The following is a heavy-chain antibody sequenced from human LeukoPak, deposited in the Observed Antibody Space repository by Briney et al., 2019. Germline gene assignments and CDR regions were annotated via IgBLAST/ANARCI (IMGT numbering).Heavy chain of an antibody. CDR1: GFTFSSYA. Sequence: GGSLRLSFAASGFTFSSYAMSWVRQAPGKGLEWVSTISGSGGSTYYADSVKGRFTISRDNSKNTLYLQMNSLRAEDTAVYYCARAPYYYGSGSWDYWGQGTLVTVSS. D-gene: IGHD3-10*01. J-gene: IGHJ4*02. CDR2: ISGSGGST. V-gene: IGHV3-23*01. CDR3: ARAPYYYGSGSWDY.